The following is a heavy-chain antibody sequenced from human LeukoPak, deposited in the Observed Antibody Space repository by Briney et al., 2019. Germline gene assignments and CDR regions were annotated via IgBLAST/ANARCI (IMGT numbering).Heavy chain of an antibody. V-gene: IGHV4-34*01. Sequence: SETLSLSCAVYGGSFSGYYWSWIRQPPGKGLEWIGEINHSGSTNYNPSLKSRVTMSVDTSKNQFSLKLSSVTAADTAVYYCARDSGTTGEVKFDPWGQGTLVTVSS. CDR1: GGSFSGYY. CDR3: ARDSGTTGEVKFDP. CDR2: INHSGST. D-gene: IGHD3-10*01. J-gene: IGHJ5*02.